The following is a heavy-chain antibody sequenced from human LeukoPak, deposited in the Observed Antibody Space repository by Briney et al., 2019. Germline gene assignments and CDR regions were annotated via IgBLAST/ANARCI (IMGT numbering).Heavy chain of an antibody. CDR1: GYTFTSYG. J-gene: IGHJ6*02. D-gene: IGHD3-10*01. Sequence: ASVKVSCKASGYTFTSYGISWVRQAPGQGLEWMGWISAYNGNTNYAQKLQGRVTMTTDTSTGTAYMELRSLRSDDTAVYYCARWGVLLWFGELFGSHGMDVWGQGTTVTVSS. V-gene: IGHV1-18*01. CDR2: ISAYNGNT. CDR3: ARWGVLLWFGELFGSHGMDV.